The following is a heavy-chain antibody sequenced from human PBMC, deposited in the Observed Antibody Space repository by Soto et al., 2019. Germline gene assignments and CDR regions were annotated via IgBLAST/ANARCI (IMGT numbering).Heavy chain of an antibody. D-gene: IGHD1-26*01. Sequence: ASVKVSCKASGYTFSSYGISWVRQAPGQGFEWMGWISGYNGKTSYAEKFQGRVTMSTDTSTSTAYMELRSLRSDDTAVYYCARADQWAAESPGDVFHICGQCPKVTV. CDR1: GYTFSSYG. CDR2: ISGYNGKT. V-gene: IGHV1-18*01. J-gene: IGHJ3*02. CDR3: ARADQWAAESPGDVFHI.